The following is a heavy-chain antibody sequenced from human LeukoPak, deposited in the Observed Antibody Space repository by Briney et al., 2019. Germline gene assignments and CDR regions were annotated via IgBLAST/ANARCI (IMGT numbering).Heavy chain of an antibody. CDR1: GFTFSSYG. J-gene: IGHJ4*02. V-gene: IGHV3-30*18. CDR3: AKVNSRGSCSGGSCYTDY. D-gene: IGHD2-15*01. CDR2: ISYDGSNK. Sequence: PGRSLRLFCAASGFTFSSYGMHWVRQAPGKGLEWVAVISYDGSNKYYANSVKGRFTISRDNSKNTLYLQMNSLRAEDTAVYYCAKVNSRGSCSGGSCYTDYWGQGTLVTVSS.